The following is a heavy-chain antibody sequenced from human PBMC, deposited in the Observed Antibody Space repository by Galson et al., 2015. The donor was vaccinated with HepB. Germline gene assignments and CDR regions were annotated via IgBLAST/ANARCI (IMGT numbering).Heavy chain of an antibody. CDR2: INHSGST. Sequence: SETLSLTCAVYGGSFSGYYWSWIRQPPGKGLGWIGEINHSGSTNYNPSLKSRVTISVDTSKNQFSLKLSSVTAADTAVYYCARHYDYGGNSGPSDYWGQGTLVTVSS. J-gene: IGHJ4*02. CDR1: GGSFSGYY. V-gene: IGHV4-34*01. CDR3: ARHYDYGGNSGPSDY. D-gene: IGHD4-23*01.